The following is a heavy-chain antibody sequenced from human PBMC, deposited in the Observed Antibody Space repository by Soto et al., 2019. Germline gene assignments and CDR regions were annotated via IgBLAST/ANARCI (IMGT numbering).Heavy chain of an antibody. CDR1: GFTFSSHA. V-gene: IGHV3-23*01. Sequence: EVQLLESGGGLVQPGGSLRLSCAASGFTFSSHAMSWVRQAPGKGLEWVSAISGSGGSTYYADSVKGRFTISRDNSKNTLYLQMNSLRAEDTAVYYCAKGGPGYGSGSANRDDAFDIWGQGTMVTVSS. D-gene: IGHD3-10*01. CDR2: ISGSGGST. CDR3: AKGGPGYGSGSANRDDAFDI. J-gene: IGHJ3*02.